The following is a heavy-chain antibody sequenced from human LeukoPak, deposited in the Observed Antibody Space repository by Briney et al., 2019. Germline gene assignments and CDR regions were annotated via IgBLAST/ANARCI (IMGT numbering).Heavy chain of an antibody. CDR1: GYSLTDYY. CDR2: IIPIFSTA. J-gene: IGHJ6*02. V-gene: IGHV1-69*13. D-gene: IGHD6-13*01. Sequence: SVKVSCKTSGYSLTDYYMHWVRQAPGQGLEWMGGIIPIFSTANYAQKFQGRVTITADESTNTAYMELSSLTSDDTAVYYCARGYSRWSIPTSSYYYRMDLWGQGTTVAVSS. CDR3: ARGYSRWSIPTSSYYYRMDL.